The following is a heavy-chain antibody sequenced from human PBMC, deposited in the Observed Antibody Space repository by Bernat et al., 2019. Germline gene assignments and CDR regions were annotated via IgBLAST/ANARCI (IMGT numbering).Heavy chain of an antibody. J-gene: IGHJ4*02. V-gene: IGHV4-39*01. CDR3: ARHPSGIDY. CDR1: GDSIISSGYS. Sequence: QLQLQESGPGLVKPSETLSLTCAVSGDSIISSGYSWGWIRQPPGKGLEWIGSVFYSGSTFYNPSLKSRVTISVDTSRKQFSLKLSSVTAADTAVYYCARHPSGIDYWGQGILVTVSS. CDR2: VFYSGST.